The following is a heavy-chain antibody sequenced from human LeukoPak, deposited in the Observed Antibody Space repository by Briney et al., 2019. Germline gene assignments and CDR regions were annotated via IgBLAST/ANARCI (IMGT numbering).Heavy chain of an antibody. D-gene: IGHD1-26*01. CDR3: ARGSLVGATPRFDY. J-gene: IGHJ4*02. Sequence: PGGSLRLSCAASGFTFSSYSMNWVRQAPGKGLEWVSSISSSSSYIYYADSVKGRFTISRDNAKNSLYLQMNSQRAEDTAVYYCARGSLVGATPRFDYWGQGTLVTVSS. CDR2: ISSSSSYI. V-gene: IGHV3-21*01. CDR1: GFTFSSYS.